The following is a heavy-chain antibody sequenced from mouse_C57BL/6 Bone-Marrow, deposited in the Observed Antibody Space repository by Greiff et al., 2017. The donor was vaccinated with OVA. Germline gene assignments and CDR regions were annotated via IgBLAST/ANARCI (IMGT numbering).Heavy chain of an antibody. CDR2: IYPGSGST. J-gene: IGHJ1*03. Sequence: VKLQQPGAELVKPGASVKMSCKASGYTFTSYWITWVKQRPGQGLEWIGDIYPGSGSTNYNEKFKSKATLTVDTSSSTAYMQLSSLTSEDSAVYYCARDCDWYFEVWGTGTTVTVSS. CDR3: ARDCDWYFEV. CDR1: GYTFTSYW. V-gene: IGHV1-55*01.